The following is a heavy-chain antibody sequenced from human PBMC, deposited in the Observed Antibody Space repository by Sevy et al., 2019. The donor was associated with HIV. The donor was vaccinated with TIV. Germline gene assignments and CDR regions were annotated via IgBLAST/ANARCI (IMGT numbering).Heavy chain of an antibody. Sequence: GGSLRLSCAASGFTFSSYGMHWVRQAPGKGLEWVAVISYDGSNKYYADSVKGRFTISRDNSKNTLYLQMNSLRAGDTAVYYCAKAGSSWRSEYFQHWGQGTLVTVSS. CDR3: AKAGSSWRSEYFQH. V-gene: IGHV3-30*18. CDR1: GFTFSSYG. J-gene: IGHJ1*01. CDR2: ISYDGSNK. D-gene: IGHD6-13*01.